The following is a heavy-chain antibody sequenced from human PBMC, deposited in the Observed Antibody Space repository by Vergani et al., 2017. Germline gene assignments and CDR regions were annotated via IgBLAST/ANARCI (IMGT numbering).Heavy chain of an antibody. CDR2: IYYSGST. CDR3: ARTDCTNGVCPLNFDY. V-gene: IGHV4-39*01. CDR1: GGSISSSSYY. Sequence: QLQLQESGPGLVKPSETLSLTCTVSGGSISSSSYYWGWIRQPPGKGLEWIGSIYYSGSTYYNPSLKSRVTISVDTSKNQFSLKLSSVTAADTAVYYCARTDCTNGVCPLNFDYWGQGTLVTVSS. J-gene: IGHJ4*02. D-gene: IGHD2-8*01.